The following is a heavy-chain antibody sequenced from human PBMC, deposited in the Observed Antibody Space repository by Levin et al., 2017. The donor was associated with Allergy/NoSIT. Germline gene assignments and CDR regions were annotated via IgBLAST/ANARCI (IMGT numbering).Heavy chain of an antibody. V-gene: IGHV3-21*01. Sequence: GGSLRLSCAASGFSFSGYNMNWVRQAPGKGLEWVASISSNSVYNFYADSLKGRSTISRDNAKNSLYLQINILRAEERAVYYCSSGGRGWPIDNWGQGTLVTCSS. CDR1: GFSFSGYN. CDR2: ISSNSVYN. CDR3: SSGGRGWPIDN. D-gene: IGHD6-19*01. J-gene: IGHJ4*02.